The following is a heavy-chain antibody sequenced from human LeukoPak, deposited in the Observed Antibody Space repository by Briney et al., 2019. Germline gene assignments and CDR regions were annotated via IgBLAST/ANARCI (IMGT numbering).Heavy chain of an antibody. CDR3: AREAKYSSSWLGWFDP. V-gene: IGHV1-2*02. CDR2: INPNSGGT. D-gene: IGHD6-13*01. CDR1: GYTFTGYY. J-gene: IGHJ5*02. Sequence: ASVKVSCKASGYTFTGYYMHWVRQAPGQGLEWMGWINPNSGGTNYAQKFQGRVTMTRDTSISTAYMELSRLRPDDTAVYYCAREAKYSSSWLGWFDPWGQGTLVTVSS.